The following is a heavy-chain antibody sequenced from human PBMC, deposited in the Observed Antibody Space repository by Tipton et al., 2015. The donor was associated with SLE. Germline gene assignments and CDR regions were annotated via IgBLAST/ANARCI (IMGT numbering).Heavy chain of an antibody. V-gene: IGHV4-38-2*02. CDR2: IYHSGST. Sequence: TLSLTCTVSGYSISCGYYWAWIRQPPGKGLEWIASIYHSGSTFYNLSLKSRVTISADTSKNQLSLRRTSVTAADTAEYYCARDPQGDERAPAAWWGQGTLVIVSS. CDR3: ARDPQGDERAPAAW. J-gene: IGHJ4*02. CDR1: GYSISCGYY. D-gene: IGHD3-16*01.